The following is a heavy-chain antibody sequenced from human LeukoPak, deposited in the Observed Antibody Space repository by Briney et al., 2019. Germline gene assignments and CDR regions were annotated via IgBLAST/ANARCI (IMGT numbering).Heavy chain of an antibody. CDR1: GGPISSYY. Sequence: PSETLSLTCTVSGGPISSYYWSWIRQPAGKGLEWIGRIYTSGSTNYNPSLKSRVTMSVDTSKNQFSLKLSSVTAADTAVYYCGRDRRATYYYDSSGYYSDLWGQGTLVTVSS. CDR3: GRDRRATYYYDSSGYYSDL. V-gene: IGHV4-4*07. D-gene: IGHD3-22*01. CDR2: IYTSGST. J-gene: IGHJ5*02.